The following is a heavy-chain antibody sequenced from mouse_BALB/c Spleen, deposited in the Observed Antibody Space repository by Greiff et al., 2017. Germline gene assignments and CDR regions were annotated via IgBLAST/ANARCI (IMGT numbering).Heavy chain of an antibody. Sequence: EVQLQQSGAELVKPGASVKLSCTASGFNIKDTYMHWVKQRPEQGLEWIGRIDPANGNTKYDPKFQGKATITADTSSNTAYLQLSSLTSEDTAVYYCATITTPLYFDYWGQGTTLTVSS. J-gene: IGHJ2*01. CDR2: IDPANGNT. V-gene: IGHV14-3*02. D-gene: IGHD1-2*01. CDR1: GFNIKDTY. CDR3: ATITTPLYFDY.